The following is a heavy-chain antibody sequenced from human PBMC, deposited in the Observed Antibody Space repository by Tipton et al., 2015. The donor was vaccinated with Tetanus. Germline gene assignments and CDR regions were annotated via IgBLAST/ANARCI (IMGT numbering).Heavy chain of an antibody. J-gene: IGHJ5*02. CDR3: ARHSSWFDP. CDR1: GGSITSSTYY. D-gene: IGHD2/OR15-2a*01. CDR2: FYSGGSI. V-gene: IGHV4-39*01. Sequence: TLSLTCTVSGGSITSSTYYWGWIRQPPGEGLEWIGTFYSGGSIFYNPSFKSRATISVDTPKNQISLRLTSVASADTAVYYCARHSSWFDPWGQGTLVTVSS.